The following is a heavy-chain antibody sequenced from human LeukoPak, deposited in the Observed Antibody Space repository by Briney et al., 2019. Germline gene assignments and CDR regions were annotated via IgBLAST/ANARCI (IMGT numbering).Heavy chain of an antibody. CDR1: GYTFTSYA. V-gene: IGHV7-4-1*02. CDR2: INTNTGNP. J-gene: IGHJ6*02. CDR3: ARVSLPGVTTDYYGMDV. D-gene: IGHD4-17*01. Sequence: ASVKVSCKASGYTFTSYAMNWVRQAPGQGLEWMGWINTNTGNPTYAQGFTGRFVFSLDTSVSTAYLQISSLKAEDTAVYYCARVSLPGVTTDYYGMDVWGQGTTVTVSS.